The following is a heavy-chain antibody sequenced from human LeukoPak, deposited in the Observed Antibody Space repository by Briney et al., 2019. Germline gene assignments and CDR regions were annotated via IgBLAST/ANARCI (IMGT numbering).Heavy chain of an antibody. D-gene: IGHD5-18*01. V-gene: IGHV4-59*01. J-gene: IGHJ4*02. CDR1: GFTFSSYA. CDR2: IYYSGST. CDR3: ARARWDVDTAMVIKYYFDY. Sequence: GSLRLSCAASGFTFSSYAMSWVRQAPGKGLEWIGYIYYSGSTNYNPSLKSRVTISVDTSKNQFSLKLSSVTAADTAVYYCARARWDVDTAMVIKYYFDYWGQGTLVTVSS.